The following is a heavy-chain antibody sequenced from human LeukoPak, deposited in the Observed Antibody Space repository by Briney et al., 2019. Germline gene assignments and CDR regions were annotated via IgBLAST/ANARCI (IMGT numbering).Heavy chain of an antibody. CDR3: VRGRVNWNYYYYGMDV. CDR2: INHSGST. D-gene: IGHD1-1*01. J-gene: IGHJ6*02. V-gene: IGHV4-34*01. CDR1: GGSFSGYY. Sequence: SETLSLTCAVYGGSFSGYYWSWIRQPPGKGLEWIGEINHSGSTNYNPSLKSRVTISVDTSKNQFSLKLSSVTAADTAVYYCVRGRVNWNYYYYGMDVWGQGTTVTVSS.